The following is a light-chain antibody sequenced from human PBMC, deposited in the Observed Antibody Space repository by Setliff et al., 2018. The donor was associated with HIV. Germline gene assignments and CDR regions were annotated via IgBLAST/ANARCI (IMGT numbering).Light chain of an antibody. J-gene: IGLJ1*01. CDR1: GRDSGGYNY. Sequence: QSALTQPASVSGSPGQSITISCIVTGRDSGGYNYVSWYQQHPGKAPKHIIYGVTKRSPGVSNRFSGSKAGTTASLTISGLQAEDEADYYCSSYTSTSAYVFGTGTKVTVL. CDR2: GVT. CDR3: SSYTSTSAYV. V-gene: IGLV2-14*03.